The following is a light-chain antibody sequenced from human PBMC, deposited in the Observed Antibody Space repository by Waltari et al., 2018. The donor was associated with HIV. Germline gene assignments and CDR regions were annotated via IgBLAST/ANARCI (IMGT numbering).Light chain of an antibody. CDR3: DAWDDSLSGRV. J-gene: IGLJ3*02. CDR2: RKN. Sequence: QSVLTQPASASGTPGQRVTISCSGSRSNIGNNDVYWFQQLPGTAPKLLIYRKNQRPSGVPDRFTGSKSGTSVSLAISGLRSEDEADYYCDAWDDSLSGRVFGGGTKLTVL. V-gene: IGLV1-47*01. CDR1: RSNIGNND.